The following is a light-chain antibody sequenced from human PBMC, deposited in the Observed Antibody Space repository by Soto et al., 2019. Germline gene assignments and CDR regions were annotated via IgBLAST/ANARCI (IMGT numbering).Light chain of an antibody. CDR2: DAS. V-gene: IGKV1-33*01. J-gene: IGKJ3*01. CDR3: QPYDDLPFT. CDR1: QNINIY. Sequence: DIQMTQSPSSLSASVGDRVTITCQACQNINIYLNWYQQSPGRAPKLLIYDASSLEKGVPSRFSGTGSGTHFTLTISSLQPEDIATYYCQPYDDLPFTFGPGTKVDIK.